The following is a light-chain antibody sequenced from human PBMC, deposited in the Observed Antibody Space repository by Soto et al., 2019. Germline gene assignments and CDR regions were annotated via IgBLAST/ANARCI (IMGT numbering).Light chain of an antibody. CDR1: SSNIGSNY. CDR2: RNT. Sequence: SVLTQPPSASGTPGQRVTISCSGSSSNIGSNYVYWYQQFPGTAPKLLIYRNTQRPSGVPDRFSGAKSGTSASLAISGLRSEDEANYYCAAWDDSLSGVVFGGGTKLTVL. J-gene: IGLJ2*01. V-gene: IGLV1-47*01. CDR3: AAWDDSLSGVV.